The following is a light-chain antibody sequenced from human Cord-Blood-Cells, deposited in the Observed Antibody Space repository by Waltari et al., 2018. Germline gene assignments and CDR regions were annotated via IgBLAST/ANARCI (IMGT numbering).Light chain of an antibody. CDR2: AAS. Sequence: IRLTQSPSSFSASTGDRITITCRASQGISSYLAWYQQKPGKAPKLLIYAASTLQSGVPSRFSGSGSGTDFTLTISCLQSEDFATYYCQQYYSYPYTFGQGTKLEIE. J-gene: IGKJ2*01. CDR1: QGISSY. CDR3: QQYYSYPYT. V-gene: IGKV1-8*01.